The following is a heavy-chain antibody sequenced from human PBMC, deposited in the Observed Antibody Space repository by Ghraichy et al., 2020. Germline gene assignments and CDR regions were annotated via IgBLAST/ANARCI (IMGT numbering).Heavy chain of an antibody. J-gene: IGHJ4*02. CDR3: ARGVPYSSSWYYFDY. CDR1: GFTFSSYS. Sequence: LSLTCAASGFTFSSYSMNWVRQAPGKGLEWVSSISSSSSYIYYADSVKGRFTISRDNAKNSLYLQMNSLRAEDTAVYYCARGVPYSSSWYYFDYWGQGTLVTVSS. CDR2: ISSSSSYI. V-gene: IGHV3-21*01. D-gene: IGHD6-13*01.